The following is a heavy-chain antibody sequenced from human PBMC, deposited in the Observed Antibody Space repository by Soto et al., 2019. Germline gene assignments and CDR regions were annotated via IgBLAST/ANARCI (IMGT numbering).Heavy chain of an antibody. CDR2: ISGSGSSI. CDR3: ARSYSSSFGVNRYGLDV. D-gene: IGHD3-16*01. V-gene: IGHV3-48*03. CDR1: GFMFSSYE. J-gene: IGHJ6*02. Sequence: EVQLVESGGGLVQPGGSLRLSCAASGFMFSSYEMNWVRQAPGKGLEWVSYISGSGSSIYYADSVKGRFTISRDNAKNSLYLQMNSLRAEDRAIYHCARSYSSSFGVNRYGLDVWGQGTTVTVSS.